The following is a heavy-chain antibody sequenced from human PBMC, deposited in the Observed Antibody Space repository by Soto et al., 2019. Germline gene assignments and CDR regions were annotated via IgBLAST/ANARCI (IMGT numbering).Heavy chain of an antibody. D-gene: IGHD1-1*01. CDR2: IYSGGST. J-gene: IGHJ6*02. Sequence: GGSLRPSFAAPGSTVSSNYMSWVRQAPGKGLEWVSVIYSGGSTYYADSVKDRFTISRDNSKNTLYLQMTGLRVEDRAVYYCARTRRGARDAGGQGTTVTVS. CDR1: GSTVSSNY. CDR3: ARTRRGARDA. V-gene: IGHV3-53*01.